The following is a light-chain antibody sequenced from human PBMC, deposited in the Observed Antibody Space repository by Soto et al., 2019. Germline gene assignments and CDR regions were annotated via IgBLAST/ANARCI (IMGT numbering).Light chain of an antibody. CDR1: QTISSW. J-gene: IGKJ5*01. CDR2: KAS. Sequence: DIQMTQSPSTLSGSVGDRVTITCRASQTISSWLAWYQQKPGKAPKLLIYKASTLKSGVPSRFSGSGSGTGFTLTISSLQPEDFATYYCQQRNSYPITFGQGTRLEIK. V-gene: IGKV1-5*03. CDR3: QQRNSYPIT.